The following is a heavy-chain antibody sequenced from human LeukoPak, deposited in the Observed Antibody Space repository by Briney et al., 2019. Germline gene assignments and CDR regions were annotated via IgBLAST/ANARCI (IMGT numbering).Heavy chain of an antibody. CDR3: ARGRYSSSWYGDRYWYFDL. J-gene: IGHJ2*01. V-gene: IGHV1-8*03. Sequence: ASVKVSCKASGYTFTSYGISWVRQAPGQGLEWMGWINPNSGGTNYAQKFQGRVTITRNTSISTAYMELSSLRSEDTAVYYCARGRYSSSWYGDRYWYFDLWGRGTLVTVSS. CDR1: GYTFTSYG. CDR2: INPNSGGT. D-gene: IGHD6-13*01.